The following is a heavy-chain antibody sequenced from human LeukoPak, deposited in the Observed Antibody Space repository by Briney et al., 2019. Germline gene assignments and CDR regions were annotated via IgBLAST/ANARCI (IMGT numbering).Heavy chain of an antibody. CDR2: IYSGGDT. CDR1: GFIVSSNF. Sequence: GGSLRLSCAASGFIVSSNFMSWVRQAPGKGLEWVSIIYSGGDTFYADSVKGRFTISRDISKNTLYLQMNSLRAEDTAVYYCARDRGYTGYLDAFDMWGQGTMVTVSS. D-gene: IGHD5-12*01. J-gene: IGHJ3*02. CDR3: ARDRGYTGYLDAFDM. V-gene: IGHV3-53*01.